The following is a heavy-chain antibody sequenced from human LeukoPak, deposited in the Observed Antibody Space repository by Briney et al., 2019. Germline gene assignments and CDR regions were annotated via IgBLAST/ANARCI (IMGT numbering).Heavy chain of an antibody. CDR2: IYTSGST. V-gene: IGHV4-61*02. D-gene: IGHD3-10*01. J-gene: IGHJ4*02. CDR1: GGSISSGSYY. Sequence: PSQTLSLTCTVSGGSISSGSYYWSWIRQPAGKGLEWIGRIYTSGSTNYNPSLKSRVTISVDTSKNQFSLKLSSVTAADTAVYYCARDLYYYGSGSYVGLDYWGQGTLVTVSS. CDR3: ARDLYYYGSGSYVGLDY.